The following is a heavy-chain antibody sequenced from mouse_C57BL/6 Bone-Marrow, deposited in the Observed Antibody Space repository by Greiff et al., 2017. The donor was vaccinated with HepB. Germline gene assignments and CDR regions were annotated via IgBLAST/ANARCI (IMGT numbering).Heavy chain of an antibody. CDR2: INPNNGGT. J-gene: IGHJ3*01. Sequence: EVQLQQSGPELVKPGASVKISCKASGYTFTDYYMNWVKQSHGKSLEWIGDINPNNGGTSYNQKFKGKATLTVDKSSSTAYMERRSLTSEDSAVYYCARGTTGLAYWGQGTLVTVSA. CDR3: ARGTTGLAY. D-gene: IGHD1-1*01. CDR1: GYTFTDYY. V-gene: IGHV1-26*01.